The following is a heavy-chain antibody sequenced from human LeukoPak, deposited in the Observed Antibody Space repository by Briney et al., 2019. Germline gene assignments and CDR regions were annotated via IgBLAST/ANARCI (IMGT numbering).Heavy chain of an antibody. J-gene: IGHJ4*02. CDR2: IYYSGST. D-gene: IGHD1-26*01. CDR3: ARHSQPSYSGSYGRALGYFDY. CDR1: GGSISSYY. V-gene: IGHV4-59*08. Sequence: SETLSLTCTVSGGSISSYYWSWIRQPPGKGLEWIGYIYYSGSTNYNPSLKSRVTISVDTSKNQFSLKLSSVTAADTAVYYCARHSQPSYSGSYGRALGYFDYWGQGTLVTVSS.